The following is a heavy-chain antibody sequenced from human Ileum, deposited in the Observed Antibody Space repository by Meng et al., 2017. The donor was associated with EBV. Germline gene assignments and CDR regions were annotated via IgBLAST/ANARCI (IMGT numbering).Heavy chain of an antibody. CDR3: ARADSGSRDY. J-gene: IGHJ4*02. Sequence: QVQLVESGAEVKAPGASVQVSCKASGYSLTTLGINRFRPPGGQPPGWMGWMNPGRRNTGYAQKFQGGVSMTADTTIDTAYMELHSLASADTAVYYCARADSGSRDYWGQGTLVTVSS. V-gene: IGHV1-8*01. CDR1: GYSLTTLG. CDR2: MNPGRRNT. D-gene: IGHD5-12*01.